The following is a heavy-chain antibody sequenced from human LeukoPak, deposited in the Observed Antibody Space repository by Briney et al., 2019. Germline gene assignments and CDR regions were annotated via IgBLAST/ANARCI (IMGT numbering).Heavy chain of an antibody. CDR2: ISSSGSTT. CDR3: AELGITMIGGV. CDR1: GFNFKNYE. V-gene: IGHV3-48*03. Sequence: PGGALRLSCTVSGFNFKNYEMKWVRQAPGKGLEWIAYISSSGSTTKYADSVKGRFTISRDNAKNSLYLQMNSLRAEDTAVYYCAELGITMIGGVWGKGTTVTISS. D-gene: IGHD3-10*02. J-gene: IGHJ6*04.